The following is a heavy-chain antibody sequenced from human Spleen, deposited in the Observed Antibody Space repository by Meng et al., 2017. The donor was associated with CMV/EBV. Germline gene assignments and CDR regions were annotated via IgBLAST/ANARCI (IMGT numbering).Heavy chain of an antibody. V-gene: IGHV3-48*03. D-gene: IGHD2-15*01. Sequence: GGSLRLSCAASGFTFNNHEMDWVRQAPGKGLEWVSYISRSASRMSYADSVKGRFTISRDNGRSSVYLLMNSLTAEDTAVYYCTRSGVAQYFDYWGLGTLVTVSS. CDR2: ISRSASRM. CDR1: GFTFNNHE. CDR3: TRSGVAQYFDY. J-gene: IGHJ4*02.